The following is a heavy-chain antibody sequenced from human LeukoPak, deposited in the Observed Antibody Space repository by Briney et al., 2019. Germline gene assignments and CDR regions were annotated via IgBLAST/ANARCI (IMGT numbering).Heavy chain of an antibody. V-gene: IGHV4-34*01. CDR1: GGSFSNYY. J-gene: IGHJ6*03. Sequence: SETLSLTCAVYGGSFSNYYWSWIRQPPGKGLEWIGEINDSGRTNYNPSLMSRVTVSVDTSKKQFSLRLTSVTVTDTAVYYCARRWNYGRNYYIDVWGKGATVSVSS. CDR2: INDSGRT. D-gene: IGHD1-7*01. CDR3: ARRWNYGRNYYIDV.